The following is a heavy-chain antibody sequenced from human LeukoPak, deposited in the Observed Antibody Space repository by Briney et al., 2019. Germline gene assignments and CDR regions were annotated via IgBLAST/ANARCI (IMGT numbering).Heavy chain of an antibody. V-gene: IGHV1-2*06. Sequence: ASVKVSCKASGYTFTGYYMHWVRQAPGQGLKWMGRINPNSGGTNYAQKFQGRVTMTRDTSISTAYMELSRLRSDDTAVYYCANRLAAAGTLLFAYWGQGTLVTVSS. CDR1: GYTFTGYY. CDR2: INPNSGGT. D-gene: IGHD6-13*01. CDR3: ANRLAAAGTLLFAY. J-gene: IGHJ4*02.